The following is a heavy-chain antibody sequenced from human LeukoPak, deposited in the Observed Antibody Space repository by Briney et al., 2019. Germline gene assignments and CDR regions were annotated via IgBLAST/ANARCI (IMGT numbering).Heavy chain of an antibody. V-gene: IGHV1-18*01. CDR3: ARDRTSSWSGDYYMDV. D-gene: IGHD6-13*01. CDR2: ISAYNGNT. J-gene: IGHJ6*03. Sequence: ASVEVSCKASGYTFTSYGISWVRQAPGQGLEWMGWISAYNGNTNYAQKLQGRVTMTTDTSTSTAYMELRSLRSDDTAVYYCARDRTSSWSGDYYMDVWGKGTTVTVSS. CDR1: GYTFTSYG.